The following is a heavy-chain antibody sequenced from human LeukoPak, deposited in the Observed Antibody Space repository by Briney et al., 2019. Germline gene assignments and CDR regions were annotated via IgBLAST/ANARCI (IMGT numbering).Heavy chain of an antibody. Sequence: GGSLRLSCAASGFTFSTYWMHRGRQVPGKGLVWVLGINGDGSTTNYEGSVKGRFTISRDTAKNTLYLQMNSLGAEDTAVYYCARAPHYDLAFIDVWGKGTTVTVSS. V-gene: IGHV3-74*01. CDR2: INGDGSTT. J-gene: IGHJ6*03. D-gene: IGHD3-3*01. CDR3: ARAPHYDLAFIDV. CDR1: GFTFSTYW.